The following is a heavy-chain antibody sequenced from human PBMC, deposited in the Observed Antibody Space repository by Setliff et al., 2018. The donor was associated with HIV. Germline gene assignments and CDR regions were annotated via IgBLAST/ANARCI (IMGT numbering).Heavy chain of an antibody. V-gene: IGHV4-39*01. CDR2: VSYSGST. CDR1: GASISSSSYY. CDR3: ARGRRSTSSYYYYYYMDV. J-gene: IGHJ6*03. Sequence: SETLSLTCSVSGASISSSSYYWGWVRQPPGKGLEWIGSVSYSGSTYYSPSLKSRVTIAVDTSKNQFSLNLKSMTAADTAVYYCARGRRSTSSYYYYYYMDVWGKGTTVTVSS. D-gene: IGHD2-2*01.